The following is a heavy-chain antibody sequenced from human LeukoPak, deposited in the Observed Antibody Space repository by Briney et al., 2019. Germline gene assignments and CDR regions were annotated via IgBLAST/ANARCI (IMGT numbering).Heavy chain of an antibody. Sequence: GGSLRLSCAASGFTFSNYPMNWVRQAPGKGLEWVSYIGSGGSPIYYADSVRGRFSISRDNAKNSLYLQMSSLRAEDTAVYYCAREELYYGSGSYYNPCYFDYWGQGTLVTVSS. CDR2: IGSGGSPI. J-gene: IGHJ4*02. D-gene: IGHD3-10*01. CDR3: AREELYYGSGSYYNPCYFDY. CDR1: GFTFSNYP. V-gene: IGHV3-48*04.